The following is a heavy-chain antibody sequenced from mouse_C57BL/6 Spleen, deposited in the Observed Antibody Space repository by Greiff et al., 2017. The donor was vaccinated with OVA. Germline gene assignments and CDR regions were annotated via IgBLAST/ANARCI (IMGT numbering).Heavy chain of an antibody. CDR1: GFTFRSYA. V-gene: IGHV5-4*01. CDR3: AREDDYDY. CDR2: ISDGGSYT. D-gene: IGHD2-4*01. J-gene: IGHJ2*01. Sequence: EVLLVESGGGLVKPGGSLKLSCAASGFTFRSYAMSWVRQTPEKRLEWVATISDGGSYTYYPDNVKGRFTISRDNAKNNLYLQMSHLKSEDTAMYYCAREDDYDYWGQGTTLTVSS.